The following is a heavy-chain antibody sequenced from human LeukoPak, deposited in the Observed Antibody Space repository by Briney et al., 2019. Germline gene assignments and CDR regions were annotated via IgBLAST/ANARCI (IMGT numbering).Heavy chain of an antibody. CDR2: IYYSGST. CDR1: GGSISSYY. Sequence: PSETLSLTCTVSGGSISSYYWSWIRQPPGKGLEWIGYIYYSGSTNYNPSLKSRVTISVDTSKNQFSLKLSSVTAADTAVYYCARVKGGSGWLFDYWGQGTLVTVSS. D-gene: IGHD6-19*01. J-gene: IGHJ4*02. V-gene: IGHV4-59*01. CDR3: ARVKGGSGWLFDY.